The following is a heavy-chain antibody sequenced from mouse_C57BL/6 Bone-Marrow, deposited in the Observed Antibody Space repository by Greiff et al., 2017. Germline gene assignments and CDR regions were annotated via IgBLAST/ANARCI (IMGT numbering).Heavy chain of an antibody. Sequence: QVQRQQSGAELVKPGASVKISCKASGYAFSSYWMNWVKQRPGKGLEWIGQIYPGDGDTNYNGKFKGKATLTADKSSSTAYMQLSSLTSEDSAVYFCARSYYGSSYNYAMDYWGQGTSVTVSS. CDR2: IYPGDGDT. D-gene: IGHD1-1*01. CDR3: ARSYYGSSYNYAMDY. V-gene: IGHV1-80*01. J-gene: IGHJ4*01. CDR1: GYAFSSYW.